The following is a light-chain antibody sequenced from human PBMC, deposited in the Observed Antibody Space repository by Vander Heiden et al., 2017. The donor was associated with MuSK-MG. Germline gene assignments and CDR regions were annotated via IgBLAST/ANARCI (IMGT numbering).Light chain of an antibody. CDR3: MRSIRLRYT. CDR2: EIS. CDR1: QSLLHSDVKTY. J-gene: IGKJ2*01. Sequence: LSLSVTPGQPASISCKSSQSLLHSDVKTYLYWYLQKAGQPPQLLIYEISNRFSGVPDRFSGSGSGTDFTLTISLVEAEDVRVYYCMRSIRLRYTFGQGTKLEIK. V-gene: IGKV2D-29*01.